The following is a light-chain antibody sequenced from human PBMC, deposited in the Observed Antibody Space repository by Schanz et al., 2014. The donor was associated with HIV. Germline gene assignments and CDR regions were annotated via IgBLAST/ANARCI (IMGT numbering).Light chain of an antibody. CDR2: DAS. CDR3: QQYNSYSLT. Sequence: DIQMTQSPSSLSASVGDRVTITCQASQDISNYLNWYQQKPGKAPKLLIYDASNLETGVPSRFSGSGSGTDFTLTISSLQPDDFATYYCQQYNSYSLTFGGGTKVEIK. V-gene: IGKV1-33*01. J-gene: IGKJ4*01. CDR1: QDISNY.